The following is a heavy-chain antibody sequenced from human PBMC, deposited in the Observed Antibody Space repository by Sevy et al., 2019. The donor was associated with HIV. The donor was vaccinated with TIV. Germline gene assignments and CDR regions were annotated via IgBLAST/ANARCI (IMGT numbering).Heavy chain of an antibody. J-gene: IGHJ4*02. Sequence: GGSLRLSCAASGFTFSSYWMSWVRQAPGKGLEWVANIKHDGSEKYYVDSVKGRFTISRDNAKNSLYLQMNSLRAEDTAVYYCARVAYCSSTSCYYFDYWGQRTLVTVSS. CDR1: GFTFSSYW. CDR3: ARVAYCSSTSCYYFDY. V-gene: IGHV3-7*01. CDR2: IKHDGSEK. D-gene: IGHD2-2*01.